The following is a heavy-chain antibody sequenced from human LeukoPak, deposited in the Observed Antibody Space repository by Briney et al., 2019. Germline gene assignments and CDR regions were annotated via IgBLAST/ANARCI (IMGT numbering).Heavy chain of an antibody. CDR2: IRYDASNK. CDR3: AKDIGSYYDY. V-gene: IGHV3-30*02. Sequence: GGSLRLSCAASGFTFSSYGMHWVRQAPGKGLVWMAFIRYDASNKYYADSVKGRFTISRDNSKNTLYLEMNSLRAEDTAVYYCAKDIGSYYDYWGQGILVTVSS. J-gene: IGHJ4*02. CDR1: GFTFSSYG. D-gene: IGHD3-10*01.